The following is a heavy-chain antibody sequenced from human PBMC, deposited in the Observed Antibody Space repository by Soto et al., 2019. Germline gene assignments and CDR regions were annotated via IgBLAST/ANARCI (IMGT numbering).Heavy chain of an antibody. CDR3: ASSPRGYCSSTSCRELGNYYGMDV. Sequence: RGESLKISCKGSGYSFTSYWTSWVRQMPGKGLEWMGRIDPSDSYTNYSPSFQGHVTISADKSISTAYLQWSSLKASDTAMYYCASSPRGYCSSTSCRELGNYYGMDVWGQGTTVTVPS. CDR2: IDPSDSYT. V-gene: IGHV5-10-1*01. CDR1: GYSFTSYW. J-gene: IGHJ6*02. D-gene: IGHD2-2*01.